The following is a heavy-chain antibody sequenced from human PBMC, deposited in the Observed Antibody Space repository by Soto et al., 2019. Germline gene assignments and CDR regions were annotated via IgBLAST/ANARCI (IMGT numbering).Heavy chain of an antibody. D-gene: IGHD3-3*01. CDR1: GYTFTSYG. CDR2: ISAYNGNT. CDR3: ARAPTITIFGVVITDAFDI. V-gene: IGHV1-18*01. Sequence: ASVKVSCKASGYTFTSYGISWVRQAPGQGLEWMGWISAYNGNTNYAQKLQGRVTMTTDTSTSTAYMELRSLRSDDTAVYYCARAPTITIFGVVITDAFDIWGQGTMVTVSS. J-gene: IGHJ3*02.